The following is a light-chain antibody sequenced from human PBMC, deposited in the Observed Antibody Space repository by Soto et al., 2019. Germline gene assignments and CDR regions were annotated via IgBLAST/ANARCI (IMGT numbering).Light chain of an antibody. Sequence: EVVMTQSPGALSLSPGERSTLSFRASQSVTSNVAWYQQKPGQAPRLLIYRASARATGVPARFSGSGSGTEFTLTISSLQSEDFGIYYCQQYDYWWTFGQGTKVDNK. J-gene: IGKJ1*01. CDR2: RAS. CDR1: QSVTSN. V-gene: IGKV3-15*01. CDR3: QQYDYWWT.